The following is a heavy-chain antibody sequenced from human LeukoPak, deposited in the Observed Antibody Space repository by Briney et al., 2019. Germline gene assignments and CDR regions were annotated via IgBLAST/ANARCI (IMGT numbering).Heavy chain of an antibody. CDR2: INHSGST. Sequence: KSSVTLSLTCTVSGGSISSGSYYWGWIRQPPGKGLELIGEINHSGSTNYNPSLKSRVTISVDTSKNQFSLKLSSVTAADTAVYYCARPYYDFWSGYSYTADAFDIWGQGTMVTVAS. D-gene: IGHD3-3*01. V-gene: IGHV4-39*01. J-gene: IGHJ3*02. CDR3: ARPYYDFWSGYSYTADAFDI. CDR1: GGSISSGSYY.